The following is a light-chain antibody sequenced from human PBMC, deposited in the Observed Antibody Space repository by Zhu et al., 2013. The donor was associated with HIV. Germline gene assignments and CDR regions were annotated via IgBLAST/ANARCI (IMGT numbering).Light chain of an antibody. J-gene: IGKJ4*01. Sequence: DIQLTQSPSSLSASVGDRVTITCRASQYISRYYNWYQQKPGKAPKLLIYAASNLQSGVPSSFSGSGSGTDFTLTISSLRPEDFATYYCQQLNSYPRLTFGGGTKVEIK. CDR2: AAS. CDR3: QQLNSYPRLT. CDR1: QYISRY. V-gene: IGKV1-9*01.